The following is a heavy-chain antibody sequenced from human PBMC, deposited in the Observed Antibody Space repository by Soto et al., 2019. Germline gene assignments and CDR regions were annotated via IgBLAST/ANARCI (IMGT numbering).Heavy chain of an antibody. V-gene: IGHV1-69*13. CDR1: GGTFSSYA. CDR2: IIPIFGTA. D-gene: IGHD3-22*01. Sequence: SVKVSCKASGGTFSSYAISWVRQAPGQGLEWMGGIIPIFGTANYAQKFQGRVMITADESTSTAYMELSSLISEDTAVYYCARVVYYYDSSGYYYFDYWGQGTLVTVSS. J-gene: IGHJ4*02. CDR3: ARVVYYYDSSGYYYFDY.